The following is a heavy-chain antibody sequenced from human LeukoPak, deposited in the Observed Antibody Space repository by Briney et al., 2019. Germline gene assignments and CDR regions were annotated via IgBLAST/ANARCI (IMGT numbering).Heavy chain of an antibody. CDR3: ARIVLVTTSPDY. D-gene: IGHD4-11*01. CDR2: IYYSGST. V-gene: IGHV4-38-2*01. J-gene: IGHJ4*02. CDR1: GFTFSDYY. Sequence: PGGSLRLSCAASGFTFSDYYMSWIRQPPGKGLEWIGSIYYSGSTYYNPSLKSRVTISVDTSKNQFSLKLSSVTAADTAVYYCARIVLVTTSPDYWGQGTLVTVSS.